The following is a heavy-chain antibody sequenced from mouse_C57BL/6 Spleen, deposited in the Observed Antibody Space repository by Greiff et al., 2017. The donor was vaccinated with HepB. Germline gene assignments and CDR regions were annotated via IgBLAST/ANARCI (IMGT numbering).Heavy chain of an antibody. CDR2: IYPGDGDT. V-gene: IGHV1-80*01. Sequence: VQLQESGAELVKPGASVKISCKASGYAFSSYWMNWVKQRPGKGLEWIGQIYPGDGDTNYNGKFKGKATLTADKSSSTAYMQLSSLTSEDSAVYFCARGDYYDAMDYWGQGTSVTVSS. D-gene: IGHD2-4*01. CDR3: ARGDYYDAMDY. J-gene: IGHJ4*01. CDR1: GYAFSSYW.